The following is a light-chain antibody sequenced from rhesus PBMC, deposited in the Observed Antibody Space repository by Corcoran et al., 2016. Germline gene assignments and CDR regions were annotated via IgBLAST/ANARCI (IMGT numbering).Light chain of an antibody. CDR3: QQHNSYPLT. Sequence: DIQMTQSPSSLSASVGDTVTITCRASQGISSYLAWYQQKPGKAPTLLIYMASTLQSGVTSRFSGRGPGTDFTLTISRLQPEDFATYYCQQHNSYPLTFGQGTKVEI. J-gene: IGKJ1*01. CDR1: QGISSY. V-gene: IGKV1-25*01. CDR2: MAS.